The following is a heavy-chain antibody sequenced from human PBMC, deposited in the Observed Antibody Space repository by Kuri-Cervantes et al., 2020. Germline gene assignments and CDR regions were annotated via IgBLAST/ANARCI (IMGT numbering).Heavy chain of an antibody. CDR3: ARVLEQVSDLDLSYYYYGMDV. CDR2: INPSGGST. CDR1: GYTFTSYY. V-gene: IGHV1-46*01. D-gene: IGHD2-21*01. Sequence: ASVKVSCKASGYTFTSYYMHWVRQAPGQGLEWMGIINPSGGSTSYAQKFQGRVTMTRDTSISTAYMELSRLRSDDTAVYYCARVLEQVSDLDLSYYYYGMDVWGQGTTVTVSS. J-gene: IGHJ6*02.